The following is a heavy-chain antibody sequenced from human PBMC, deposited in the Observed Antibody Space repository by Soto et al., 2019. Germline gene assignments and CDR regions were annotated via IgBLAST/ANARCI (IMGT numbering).Heavy chain of an antibody. Sequence: GSLRLSCAASGFTVSSNYMSWVRQAPGKGLEWIGYIYHSGSPYYNPSLKSRVTISVDRSKNQFSLKLSSVTAADTAVYYCARVPSPWGQGTLVTVSS. CDR3: ARVPSP. CDR2: IYHSGSP. CDR1: GFTVSSNY. J-gene: IGHJ5*02. V-gene: IGHV4-4*02.